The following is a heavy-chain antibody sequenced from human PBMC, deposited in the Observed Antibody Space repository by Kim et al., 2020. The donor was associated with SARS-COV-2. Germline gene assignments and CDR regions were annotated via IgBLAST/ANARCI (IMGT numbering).Heavy chain of an antibody. Sequence: ASVKVSCKASGYTFTGYYMHWVRQAPGQGLEWMGRINPNSGGTNYAQKFQGRVTMTRDTSISTAYMELSRLRSDDTAVYYCARDLNVAVAVLYYYYGMDVWGQGTTVTVSS. D-gene: IGHD6-19*01. V-gene: IGHV1-2*06. CDR1: GYTFTGYY. CDR3: ARDLNVAVAVLYYYYGMDV. J-gene: IGHJ6*02. CDR2: INPNSGGT.